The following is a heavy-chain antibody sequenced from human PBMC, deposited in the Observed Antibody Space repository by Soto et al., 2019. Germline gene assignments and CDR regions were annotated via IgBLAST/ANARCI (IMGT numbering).Heavy chain of an antibody. CDR3: ARRPSSSWNWFDP. Sequence: QQQLQESGPGLVKPSETLSLTCTVSGGSISSSSYYWGWIRQPPGKGLEWIGSIYYSGSTYYNPSLKRRVTISVDTSKNQFSLRLSSVTAADTAVYYCARRPSSSWNWFDPWGQGTLVTVSS. V-gene: IGHV4-39*01. D-gene: IGHD6-13*01. CDR1: GGSISSSSYY. CDR2: IYYSGST. J-gene: IGHJ5*02.